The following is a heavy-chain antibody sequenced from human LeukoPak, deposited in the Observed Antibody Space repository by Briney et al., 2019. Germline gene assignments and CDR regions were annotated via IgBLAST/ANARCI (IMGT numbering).Heavy chain of an antibody. Sequence: GGSLRLSCAASGFTFRNSGMHWVRQAPGKGLEWVAVISSDGIEKYYADSVKDRFTISRDNFKNSQYLQMNSLRVEDTAVYYCXXXXXXXLTWGYFDLWGRGTLVTVSS. J-gene: IGHJ2*01. D-gene: IGHD2/OR15-2a*01. V-gene: IGHV3-30*03. CDR1: GFTFRNSG. CDR2: ISSDGIEK. CDR3: XXXXXXXLTWGYFDL.